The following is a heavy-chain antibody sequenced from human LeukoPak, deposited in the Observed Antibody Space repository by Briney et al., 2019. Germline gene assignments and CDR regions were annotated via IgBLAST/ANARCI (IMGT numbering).Heavy chain of an antibody. V-gene: IGHV4-4*02. Sequence: PSETLSLTCAVSGGSISSNNWWSWVRQPPGKGLEWIGEIFHSGSTNYNPSLKSRVTISVDTSKNQFSLKLSSVTAADTAVYYCARPRRENGRGQANWFDPWGQGTLVTVSS. J-gene: IGHJ5*02. CDR1: GGSISSNNW. CDR3: ARPRRENGRGQANWFDP. D-gene: IGHD1-1*01. CDR2: IFHSGST.